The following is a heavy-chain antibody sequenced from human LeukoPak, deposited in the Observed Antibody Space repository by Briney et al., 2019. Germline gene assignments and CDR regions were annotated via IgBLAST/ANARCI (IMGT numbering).Heavy chain of an antibody. CDR3: AKFLASFDY. Sequence: PGGSLRLSCAASGFTLSSYAVRWLRHAPGKGLEGVSAFSCRGGSIYYADSVKGRLTISRDNSKNTLYLQMNSLRGEDTAVYHCAKFLASFDYWGQGTLVTVSS. V-gene: IGHV3-23*01. CDR1: GFTLSSYA. CDR2: FSCRGGSI. J-gene: IGHJ4*02.